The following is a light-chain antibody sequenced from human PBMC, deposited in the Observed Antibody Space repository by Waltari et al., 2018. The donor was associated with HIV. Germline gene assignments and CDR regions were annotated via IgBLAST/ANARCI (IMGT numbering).Light chain of an antibody. CDR3: QQRSSFPLT. Sequence: DIQMTQSPSSLSASVGDRVSITCRASQAVANKVNWFQQKPGKAPKVLIYDASRLPNGVPSRFSGSGSGTDFTLTINGVQPDDFASYFCQQRSSFPLTSGPGTKVDVK. CDR2: DAS. J-gene: IGKJ3*01. CDR1: QAVANK. V-gene: IGKV1-39*01.